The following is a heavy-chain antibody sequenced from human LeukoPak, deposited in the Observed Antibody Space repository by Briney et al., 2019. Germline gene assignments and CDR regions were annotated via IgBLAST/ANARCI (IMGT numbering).Heavy chain of an antibody. CDR1: GGSISSYY. D-gene: IGHD3-10*01. Sequence: SETLSLTCTVSGGSISSYYWSWIRQPPGKGLEWIGYIYYSGSTNYNPSLKSRVTISVDTSKNQFSLKLSSVTAADTAVYYCARGPNYGFPYYGMDAWGQGTTVTVSS. V-gene: IGHV4-59*01. J-gene: IGHJ6*02. CDR3: ARGPNYGFPYYGMDA. CDR2: IYYSGST.